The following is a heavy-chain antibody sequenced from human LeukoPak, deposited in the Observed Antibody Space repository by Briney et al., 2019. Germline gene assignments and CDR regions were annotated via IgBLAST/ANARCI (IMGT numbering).Heavy chain of an antibody. CDR3: AKDGLQYQLNHLDE. Sequence: PGGSLRLSCTASGFTFSSYSLNWARQAPGKGLEWVSSVSTGSNYIYYADSVKGRFTISRDNSKNTLYLQMNSLRAEDTAVYYCAKDGLQYQLNHLDEWGQGTLVTVSP. CDR1: GFTFSSYS. D-gene: IGHD2-2*01. J-gene: IGHJ4*02. V-gene: IGHV3-21*01. CDR2: VSTGSNYI.